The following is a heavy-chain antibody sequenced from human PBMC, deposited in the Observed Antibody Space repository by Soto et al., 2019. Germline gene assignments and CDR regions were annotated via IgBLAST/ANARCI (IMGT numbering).Heavy chain of an antibody. J-gene: IGHJ4*02. CDR2: IYYSGST. CDR3: ARDLGSKYSY. D-gene: IGHD5-18*01. V-gene: IGHV4-61*01. Sequence: SETLSLTCTVSGGSLSSGSYYWSWIRQPPGKGLEWIGYIYYSGSTNYNPSLKSRVTISVDTSKNQFSLKLSSVTAADTAVYYCARDLGSKYSYWGQGTLVTVSS. CDR1: GGSLSSGSYY.